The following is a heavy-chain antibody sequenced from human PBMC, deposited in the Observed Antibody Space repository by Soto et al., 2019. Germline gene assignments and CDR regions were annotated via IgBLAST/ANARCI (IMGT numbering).Heavy chain of an antibody. D-gene: IGHD4-17*01. CDR3: ARVYGAYLDY. J-gene: IGHJ4*02. V-gene: IGHV4-61*08. CDR1: GGSISSGGYY. Sequence: SETLSLTCTVSGGSISSGGYYWSWIRQHPGKGLEWIGYIYYSGSTNYNPSLKSRVTISVDMSKNQFSLKLSSVTAADTAVYYCARVYGAYLDYWGQGTLVTVSS. CDR2: IYYSGST.